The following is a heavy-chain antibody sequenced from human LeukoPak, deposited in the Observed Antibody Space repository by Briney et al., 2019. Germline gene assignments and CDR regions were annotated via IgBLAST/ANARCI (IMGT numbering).Heavy chain of an antibody. CDR1: GGSFSGYY. V-gene: IGHV4-34*01. CDR3: ARDRWVRGVMVGYYYGMDV. CDR2: INHSGST. Sequence: NPSETLSLICAVYGGSFSGYYWSWIRQPPGKGLEWIGEINHSGSTNYNPSLKSRVTISVDTSKNQFSLKLSSVTAADTAVYYCARDRWVRGVMVGYYYGMDVWGQGTTVTVSS. D-gene: IGHD3-10*01. J-gene: IGHJ6*02.